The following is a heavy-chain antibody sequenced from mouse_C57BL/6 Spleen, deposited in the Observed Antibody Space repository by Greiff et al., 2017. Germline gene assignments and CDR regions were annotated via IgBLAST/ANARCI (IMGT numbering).Heavy chain of an antibody. CDR3: AKRGVYYDYDYAMDY. CDR1: GYTFTYYY. V-gene: IGHV1-76*01. Sequence: QVQLQQSGAELVRPGASVKLSCKASGYTFTYYYINWVKQRPGQGLEWIARIYPGSGNTYYNEKFKGKATLTAEKSSSTAYMQLSSLTSEDSAVYFCAKRGVYYDYDYAMDYWGQGTSVTVSS. CDR2: IYPGSGNT. D-gene: IGHD2-4*01. J-gene: IGHJ4*01.